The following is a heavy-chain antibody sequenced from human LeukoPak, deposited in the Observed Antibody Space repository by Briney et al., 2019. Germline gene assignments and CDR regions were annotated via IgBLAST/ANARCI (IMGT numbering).Heavy chain of an antibody. V-gene: IGHV3-23*01. J-gene: IGHJ6*03. CDR1: GFPFRTYA. D-gene: IGHD3-16*01. Sequence: GGSLRLSCAASGFPFRTYAMSWVSQAPGKGLEWVSSISGSGGDTFYADSVKGRFTISRGNSKNTLYLQMNSLRVEDTAVYYCAKAPRFGDHATEYYYYYMHVWGKGTTVTVSS. CDR2: ISGSGGDT. CDR3: AKAPRFGDHATEYYYYYMHV.